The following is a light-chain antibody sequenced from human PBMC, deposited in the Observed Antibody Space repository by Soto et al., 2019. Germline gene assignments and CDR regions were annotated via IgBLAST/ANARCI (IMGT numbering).Light chain of an antibody. Sequence: QAVVTQPPSASGTPGQRVTISCSGSSSNIGSNTVNWYQQLPGTAPKLLIYSNNQRPSGVPDRFSGSKSGTSASLAISGFQSEDEADYYCAAWDDSLNGFVVFGGGTQLTVL. CDR1: SSNIGSNT. J-gene: IGLJ2*01. CDR3: AAWDDSLNGFVV. CDR2: SNN. V-gene: IGLV1-44*01.